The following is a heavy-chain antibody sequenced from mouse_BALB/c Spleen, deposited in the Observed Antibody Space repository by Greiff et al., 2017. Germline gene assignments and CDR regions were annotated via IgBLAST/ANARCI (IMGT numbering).Heavy chain of an antibody. CDR2: IWSCGST. D-gene: IGHD2-4*01. V-gene: IGHV2-2*02. J-gene: IGHJ3*01. Sequence: QVQLQQSGPGLVQPSQSLSITCTVSGFSLTSYGVHWVRQSPGKGLEWLGVIWSCGSTDYNAAFISRLSISKDNSKSQVFFKMNSLQANDTAIYYCARKSDYDEFAYWGQGTLVTVSA. CDR1: GFSLTSYG. CDR3: ARKSDYDEFAY.